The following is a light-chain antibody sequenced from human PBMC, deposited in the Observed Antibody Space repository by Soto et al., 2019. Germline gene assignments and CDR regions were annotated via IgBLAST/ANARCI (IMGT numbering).Light chain of an antibody. J-gene: IGLJ2*01. V-gene: IGLV2-14*01. Sequence: QSALTQPASVSGSPGQSITISCTGTSSDVGGYNYVSWYQQHPGKAPKVMIYDVSNRPSGVSNRFSGSKSGNTASLTISGLQAEGEADYYCRSYTSSSPLVVFGGGTQLPLL. CDR1: SSDVGGYNY. CDR3: RSYTSSSPLVV. CDR2: DVS.